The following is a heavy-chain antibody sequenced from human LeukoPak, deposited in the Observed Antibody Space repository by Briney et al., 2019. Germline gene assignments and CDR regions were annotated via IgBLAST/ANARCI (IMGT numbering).Heavy chain of an antibody. J-gene: IGHJ3*01. D-gene: IGHD3-16*02. CDR3: ARQNYVWGSYRPDDAFDV. CDR1: GYTFTSYG. V-gene: IGHV1-18*01. Sequence: ASVKVSCKASGYTFTSYGISWVRQAPGQGLEWMGWISGYKGNTKYAQKFQGRVTMTADTSTSTAYMELRSLRSDDTAVYYCARQNYVWGSYRPDDAFDVWGQGTKVTVSS. CDR2: ISGYKGNT.